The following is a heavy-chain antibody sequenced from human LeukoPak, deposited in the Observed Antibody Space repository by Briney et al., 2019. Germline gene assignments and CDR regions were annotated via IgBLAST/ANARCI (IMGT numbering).Heavy chain of an antibody. Sequence: SETLSLTXTVSGGSISSSIYYWGWIRQPPGRGLEWIGSIYYGGSTYYNPSLKSRVTISVDTSKNQFSLKLSSVTAADTAVYYCARQNPYYSDTTGPYWGQGTLVTVSS. D-gene: IGHD3-22*01. V-gene: IGHV4-39*01. CDR1: GGSISSSIYY. J-gene: IGHJ4*02. CDR3: ARQNPYYSDTTGPY. CDR2: IYYGGST.